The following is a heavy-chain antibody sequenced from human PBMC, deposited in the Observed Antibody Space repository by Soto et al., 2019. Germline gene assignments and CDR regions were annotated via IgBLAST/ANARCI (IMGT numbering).Heavy chain of an antibody. Sequence: ASVKVSCKASGYTFTSYDITWVRQATGQGLEWMAWMNPNSGNTGFAQNFQGRVTMTRNTSITTAYMELSSLGSEDTAVYYCARDRVVVVAGRYYYYGMDVWGQGTTVTVSS. CDR2: MNPNSGNT. D-gene: IGHD2-15*01. CDR1: GYTFTSYD. CDR3: ARDRVVVVAGRYYYYGMDV. J-gene: IGHJ6*02. V-gene: IGHV1-8*01.